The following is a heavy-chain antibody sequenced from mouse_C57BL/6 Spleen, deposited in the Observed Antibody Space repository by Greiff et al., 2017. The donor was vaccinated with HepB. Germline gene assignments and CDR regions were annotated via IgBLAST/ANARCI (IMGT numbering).Heavy chain of an antibody. V-gene: IGHV10-1*01. CDR1: GFSFNTYA. CDR2: IRSKSNNYAT. D-gene: IGHD2-5*01. Sequence: EVQLQESGGGLVQPKGSLKLSCAASGFSFNTYAMNWVRQAPGKGLEWVARIRSKSNNYATYYADSVKDRFTISRDDSESMLYLQMNNLKTEDTAMYYCVRQDYSNRFAYWGQGTLVTVSA. CDR3: VRQDYSNRFAY. J-gene: IGHJ3*01.